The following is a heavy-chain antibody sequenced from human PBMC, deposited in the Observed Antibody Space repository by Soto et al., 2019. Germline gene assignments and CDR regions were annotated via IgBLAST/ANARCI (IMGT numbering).Heavy chain of an antibody. CDR3: ARLSSGSFSFDI. CDR2: IIPIFGTA. Sequence: GASVKVSCKASVGTFSSYAISWVRQAPGQGLEWMGGIIPIFGTANYAQKFQGRVTITADESTSTAYMELSSLRSEDTAVYYCARLSSGSFSFDIWGQGTMVTVSS. CDR1: VGTFSSYA. J-gene: IGHJ3*02. V-gene: IGHV1-69*13. D-gene: IGHD1-26*01.